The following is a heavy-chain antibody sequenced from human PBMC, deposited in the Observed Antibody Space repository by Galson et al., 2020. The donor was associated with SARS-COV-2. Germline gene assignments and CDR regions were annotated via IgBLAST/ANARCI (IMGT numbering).Heavy chain of an antibody. J-gene: IGHJ6*02. V-gene: IGHV3-7*04. CDR3: ARGVGGMNV. Sequence: GFTFSSYWMNWVRQAPGKGLEWVANIKQDGSEKYYVDSVKGRFTISRDNAKNSLYLQMNSLRAEDTAVYYCARGVGGMNVWGQGTTVTVSS. CDR2: IKQDGSEK. CDR1: GFTFSSYW.